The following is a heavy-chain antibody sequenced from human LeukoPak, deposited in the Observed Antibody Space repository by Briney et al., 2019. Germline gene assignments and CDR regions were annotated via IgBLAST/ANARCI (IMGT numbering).Heavy chain of an antibody. V-gene: IGHV3-30*18. J-gene: IGHJ4*02. CDR2: ISYDGSKK. D-gene: IGHD3-22*01. CDR3: AKGPTEYYYDSSGYFEY. CDR1: GVSFSIYG. Sequence: GGSLRLSCAASGVSFSIYGIHWVRQAPGKGLEWVAFISYDGSKKDYADSVKGRFTISRDNSKNTLYLQMNRLKSEDTATYYCAKGPTEYYYDSSGYFEYWGQGTLVTVSS.